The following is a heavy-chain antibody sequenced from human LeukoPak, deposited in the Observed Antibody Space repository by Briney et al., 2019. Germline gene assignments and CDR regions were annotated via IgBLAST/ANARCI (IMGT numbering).Heavy chain of an antibody. Sequence: GESLKISCKGSGYSFTSYWIGWVRQMPGKGLEWMGIIYPGDSDTRYSPSFQGQVTISADKSISTAYLQWSSLKASDTAMYYCARRRYYDFWSGYHDAFDIWGQGTMVTVSS. CDR2: IYPGDSDT. V-gene: IGHV5-51*01. J-gene: IGHJ3*02. D-gene: IGHD3-3*01. CDR1: GYSFTSYW. CDR3: ARRRYYDFWSGYHDAFDI.